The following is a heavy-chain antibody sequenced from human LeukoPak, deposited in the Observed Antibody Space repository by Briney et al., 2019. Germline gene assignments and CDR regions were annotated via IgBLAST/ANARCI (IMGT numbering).Heavy chain of an antibody. V-gene: IGHV4-59*01. Sequence: SETLSLTCTVSGGSISGYYWSWIRQPPGKGLEWIGYIYYIGSTNYNPSLKSRVTTSVDTSRNQFSLNLSSVTAADTAVYYCARDRRSSSSEFDFDYWGQGTLVTVSS. D-gene: IGHD6-6*01. CDR2: IYYIGST. CDR1: GGSISGYY. CDR3: ARDRRSSSSEFDFDY. J-gene: IGHJ4*02.